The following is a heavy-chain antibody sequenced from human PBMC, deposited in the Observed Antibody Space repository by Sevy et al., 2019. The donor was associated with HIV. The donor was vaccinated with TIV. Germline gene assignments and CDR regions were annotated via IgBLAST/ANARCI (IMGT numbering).Heavy chain of an antibody. V-gene: IGHV4-38-2*01. Sequence: SETLSLTCAVSGYSISNGFYWGWVRQSPGRGLEWIGSIYHNENTYYNPSLKSGVSISVDTSNHQFSLRLSSVTAADTAVYYCARHAAFYYGSGSYLYYFDYWGQGTLVTVSS. D-gene: IGHD3-10*01. CDR3: ARHAAFYYGSGSYLYYFDY. CDR1: GYSISNGFY. CDR2: IYHNENT. J-gene: IGHJ4*02.